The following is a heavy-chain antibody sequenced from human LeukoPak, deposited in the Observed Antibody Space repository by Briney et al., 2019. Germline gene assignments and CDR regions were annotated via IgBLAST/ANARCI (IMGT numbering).Heavy chain of an antibody. J-gene: IGHJ4*02. CDR2: ISSSSSTI. V-gene: IGHV3-48*01. CDR3: ARGLRIFGVPSHFDY. Sequence: GGSLRLSCAASGFTFSSYSMNWVRQAPGKGLEWVSYISSSSSTIYYADSVKGRFTISRDNAKNSLYLQMNSLRAEDTAVYYCARGLRIFGVPSHFDYWGQGTLVTVSS. D-gene: IGHD3-3*01. CDR1: GFTFSSYS.